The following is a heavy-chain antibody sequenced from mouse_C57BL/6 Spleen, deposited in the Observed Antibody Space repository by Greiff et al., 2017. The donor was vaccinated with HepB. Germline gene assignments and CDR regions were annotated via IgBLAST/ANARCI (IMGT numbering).Heavy chain of an antibody. CDR2: IDPSDSYT. Sequence: VQLQQSGAELVMPGASVKLSCKASGYTFTSYWMHWVKQRPGQGLEWIGEIDPSDSYTNYNQKFKGKSTLTVDKSSSTAYMQLSSLTSEDSAVYYCERSLYYSNYGYAMDYWGQGTSVTVSS. CDR3: ERSLYYSNYGYAMDY. J-gene: IGHJ4*01. CDR1: GYTFTSYW. D-gene: IGHD2-5*01. V-gene: IGHV1-69*01.